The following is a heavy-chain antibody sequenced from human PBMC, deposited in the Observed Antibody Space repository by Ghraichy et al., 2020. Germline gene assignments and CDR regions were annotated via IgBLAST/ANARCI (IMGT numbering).Heavy chain of an antibody. CDR1: GGSFSGYY. Sequence: SETLSLTCAVYGGSFSGYYWSWIRQPPGKGLEWIGEINHSGSTNYNPSLKSRVTISVDTSNNQFSLKLSSVTAADTAVYYCARLPHPVLVPAALDYWGQGTLVTVSS. CDR2: INHSGST. D-gene: IGHD2-2*01. CDR3: ARLPHPVLVPAALDY. V-gene: IGHV4-34*01. J-gene: IGHJ4*02.